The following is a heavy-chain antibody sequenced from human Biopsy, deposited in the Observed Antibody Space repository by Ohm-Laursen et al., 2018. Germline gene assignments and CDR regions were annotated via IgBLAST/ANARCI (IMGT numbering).Heavy chain of an antibody. CDR3: AKDGYYDILTGPPSDY. J-gene: IGHJ4*02. V-gene: IGHV3-23*01. Sequence: SLRLSCAASGFTFSDYALHWVRQAPGKGLEWVAGITGGGDRTYYADSVKGRFTISRDNSKNTLFLQMNSLRAEDTALYYCAKDGYYDILTGPPSDYWGQGTLVTVSS. CDR1: GFTFSDYA. CDR2: ITGGGDRT. D-gene: IGHD3-9*01.